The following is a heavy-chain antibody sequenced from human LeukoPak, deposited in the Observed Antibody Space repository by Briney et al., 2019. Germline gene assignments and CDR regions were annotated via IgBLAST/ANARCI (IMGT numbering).Heavy chain of an antibody. Sequence: RPGRSLRLSCAASGFTFDDYAMHWVRQAPGKGLEWVSGISWNSGSIGYADSVKGRFTISRDNAKNSLYLQMNSLRAEDTALYYCAKDHCSGGSCLSLDYWGQGTLVTVSS. V-gene: IGHV3-9*01. J-gene: IGHJ4*02. D-gene: IGHD2-15*01. CDR1: GFTFDDYA. CDR2: ISWNSGSI. CDR3: AKDHCSGGSCLSLDY.